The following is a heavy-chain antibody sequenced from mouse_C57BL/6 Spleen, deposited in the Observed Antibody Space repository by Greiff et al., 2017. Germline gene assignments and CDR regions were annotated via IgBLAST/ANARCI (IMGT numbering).Heavy chain of an antibody. CDR3: AREGEDGYYGFAY. Sequence: EVQLVESGPGLVKPSQSLSLTCSVTGYSITSGYYWNWIRQFPGNKLEWMGYISYDGSNNYNPSLKNRISITRDTSKNQFCLKLNSVTTEDTATYYCAREGEDGYYGFAYWGQGT. V-gene: IGHV3-6*01. D-gene: IGHD2-3*01. CDR2: ISYDGSN. J-gene: IGHJ3*01. CDR1: GYSITSGYY.